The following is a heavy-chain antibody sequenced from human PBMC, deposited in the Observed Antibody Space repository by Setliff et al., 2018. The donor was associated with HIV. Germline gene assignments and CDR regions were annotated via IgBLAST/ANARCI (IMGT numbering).Heavy chain of an antibody. CDR1: GGSSNSYY. D-gene: IGHD3-10*01. V-gene: IGHV4-4*09. Sequence: SETLSLTCTVSGGSSNSYYWSWIRQPPGKGLEWIGYIYTSGGTNYNPSLKSRVTISVDTSKNQFSLKLNSVTAADTAVYYCARVGASGVPSTMDYYYYMDVWGKGTTVTVSS. CDR3: ARVGASGVPSTMDYYYYMDV. J-gene: IGHJ6*03. CDR2: IYTSGGT.